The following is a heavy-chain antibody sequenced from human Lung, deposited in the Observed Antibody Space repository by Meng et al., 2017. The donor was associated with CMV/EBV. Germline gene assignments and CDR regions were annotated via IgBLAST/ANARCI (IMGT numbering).Heavy chain of an antibody. CDR1: GGSISSGGYY. V-gene: IGHV4-31*03. CDR2: IHSSGST. CDR3: ARASYGSGSPLGESWFDP. D-gene: IGHD3-10*01. J-gene: IGHJ5*02. Sequence: GQVPGSGHGLVKPPQPLSLTCTVSGGSISSGGYYWSWIRQHPGKGLEWIGYIHSSGSTYYNPSLRSRLTISVDTSKNQFSLKLSSVTAADTAVYYCARASYGSGSPLGESWFDPWGQGTLVTVSS.